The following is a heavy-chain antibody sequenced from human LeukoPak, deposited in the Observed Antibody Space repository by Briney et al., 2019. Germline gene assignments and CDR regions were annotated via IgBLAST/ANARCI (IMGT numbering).Heavy chain of an antibody. CDR3: ARVRWLNAYYHYYYMDV. CDR2: IYDSGST. V-gene: IGHV4-59*01. J-gene: IGHJ6*03. Sequence: KPSETLSLICTVSGGSIKSYYWSWIRQPPGKGLEWIGYIYDSGSTNYNPFLKSRVTISLDAAKDQFSLRLSSVTAADTALYYCARVRWLNAYYHYYYMDVWGKGTTVTVSS. D-gene: IGHD3-22*01. CDR1: GGSIKSYY.